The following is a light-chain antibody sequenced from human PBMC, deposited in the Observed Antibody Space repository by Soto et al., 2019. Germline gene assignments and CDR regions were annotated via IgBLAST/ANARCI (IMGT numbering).Light chain of an antibody. CDR2: GAS. J-gene: IGKJ1*01. V-gene: IGKV3-20*01. Sequence: EIVLTQSPGTLPLSPGERATLSCRASQSVSSSYLAWYQQKPGQAPGRLIYGASSRAIGIPDRFSGSGSGTDFTLPISILEPEDFAVYYCQQYGNSPPWTFGQGTKVEIK. CDR1: QSVSSSY. CDR3: QQYGNSPPWT.